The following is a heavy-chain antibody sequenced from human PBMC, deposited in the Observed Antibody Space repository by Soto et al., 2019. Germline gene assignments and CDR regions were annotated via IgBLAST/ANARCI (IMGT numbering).Heavy chain of an antibody. D-gene: IGHD2-15*01. Sequence: ASVKVSSKASGYTFTSYYIHWVRQAPGQRFEWMGLISPLGGATNYAHKFPGRVTITRDTSTTTVHMELNSLRSEDTTVYYSATPQIYTYGSHFDFWGQGTQVTVSS. CDR1: GYTFTSYY. V-gene: IGHV1-46*01. CDR3: ATPQIYTYGSHFDF. CDR2: ISPLGGAT. J-gene: IGHJ4*02.